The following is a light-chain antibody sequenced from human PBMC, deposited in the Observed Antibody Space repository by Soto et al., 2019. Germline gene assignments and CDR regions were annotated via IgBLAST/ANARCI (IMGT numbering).Light chain of an antibody. J-gene: IGKJ1*01. Sequence: DIRMTQSPSSLSASVGDRVTITCRASQSISSYLNWYQQKPGKAPKVLIYAASSLQSGIPSRFSGSGSGTDFTLTISSLQPEDFATYYCQQSYSIPWTFGQGTKVDI. CDR1: QSISSY. V-gene: IGKV1-39*01. CDR3: QQSYSIPWT. CDR2: AAS.